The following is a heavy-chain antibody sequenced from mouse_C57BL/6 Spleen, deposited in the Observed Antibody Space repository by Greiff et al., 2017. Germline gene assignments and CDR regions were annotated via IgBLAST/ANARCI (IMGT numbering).Heavy chain of an antibody. CDR2: LYPGDGDT. J-gene: IGHJ4*01. CDR3: AREDDYYYGNYYYAMDY. Sequence: QVQLQQSGAELVKPGASVKISCKASGYAFSSYWMNWVKQRPGKGLEWIGQLYPGDGDTNYNGKFKGKATLTADKSSSPAYMQLSSLTYEDSAVYFCAREDDYYYGNYYYAMDYWGQGTSVTVSS. D-gene: IGHD2-1*01. V-gene: IGHV1-80*01. CDR1: GYAFSSYW.